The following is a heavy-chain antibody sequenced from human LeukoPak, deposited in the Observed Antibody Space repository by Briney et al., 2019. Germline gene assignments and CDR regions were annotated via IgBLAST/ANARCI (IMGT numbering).Heavy chain of an antibody. J-gene: IGHJ4*02. Sequence: ASVKVSCKASGYTFTSYYMHWVRQAPGQGLEWMGIINPSGGSTSYAQKFQGRVTMTRDTSASTVYMELSSLRSEDTAVYYCARDWSGYGFDYWGQGTLVTVSS. CDR1: GYTFTSYY. V-gene: IGHV1-46*01. CDR3: ARDWSGYGFDY. D-gene: IGHD5-12*01. CDR2: INPSGGST.